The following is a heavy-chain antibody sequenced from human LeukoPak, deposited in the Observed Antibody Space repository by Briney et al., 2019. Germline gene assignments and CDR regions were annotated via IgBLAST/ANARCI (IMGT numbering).Heavy chain of an antibody. Sequence: GGSLRLSCAASGFTFSSYSMNWVRQAPGKGLEWVSSISSSSSYIYYADSVKGRFTISRDNAKNSLYLQMNSLRATDTAVYYCARGRYCSSTSCYRTGTRRTYYFDYWGQGTLVTVSS. J-gene: IGHJ4*02. CDR3: ARGRYCSSTSCYRTGTRRTYYFDY. D-gene: IGHD2-2*01. V-gene: IGHV3-21*01. CDR1: GFTFSSYS. CDR2: ISSSSSYI.